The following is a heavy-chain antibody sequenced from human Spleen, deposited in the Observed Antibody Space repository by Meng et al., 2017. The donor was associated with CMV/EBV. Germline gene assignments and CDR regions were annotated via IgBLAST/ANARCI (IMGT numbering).Heavy chain of an antibody. CDR1: GFTFSNHW. J-gene: IGHJ5*02. CDR2: INSDGSST. Sequence: GESLKNSCEASGFTFSNHWMHWVRQAPGKGLVWVSRINSDGSSTSYADSVKGRFTISRDNAKNTLYLQMNSLRAEDTAVYYCARGIFGVDDNWFDPWGQGTLVTVSS. D-gene: IGHD3-3*01. CDR3: ARGIFGVDDNWFDP. V-gene: IGHV3-74*01.